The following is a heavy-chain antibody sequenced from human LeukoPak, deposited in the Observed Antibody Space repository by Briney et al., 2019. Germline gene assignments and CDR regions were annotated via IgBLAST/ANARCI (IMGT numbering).Heavy chain of an antibody. V-gene: IGHV4-59*01. Sequence: SETLSLTCTVSGGSISSYYWGWIRQPPGKGLEWIGYIYYSGSTNYNPSLKSRVTISVDTSKNQFSLKLSSVTAADTAVYYCAREGAVAGQGGAFDIWGQGTMVTVSS. CDR3: AREGAVAGQGGAFDI. D-gene: IGHD6-19*01. J-gene: IGHJ3*02. CDR1: GGSISSYY. CDR2: IYYSGST.